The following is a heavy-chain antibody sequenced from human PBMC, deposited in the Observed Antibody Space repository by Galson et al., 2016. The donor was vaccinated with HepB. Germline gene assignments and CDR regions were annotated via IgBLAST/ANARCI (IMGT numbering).Heavy chain of an antibody. CDR3: AIRRCGCDCSRSTYFDH. CDR1: GFTFRDYA. J-gene: IGHJ4*02. V-gene: IGHV3-23*01. Sequence: SLRLSCAASGFTFRDYAMSWVRQAPGKGLDWVSAICTTGECTYYADSLKGRLTIYRDNSRNTVSLQMNSLRAEATAVYDCAIRRCGCDCSRSTYFDHWGQGTLVTFSS. D-gene: IGHD2-21*01. CDR2: ICTTGECT.